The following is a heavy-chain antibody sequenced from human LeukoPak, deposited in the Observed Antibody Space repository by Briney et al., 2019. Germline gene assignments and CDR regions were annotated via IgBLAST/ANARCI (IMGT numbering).Heavy chain of an antibody. Sequence: GGSLRLSCAASGFTFSSYSMNWVRQAPGKGLEWVSSISSSSSYIYYADSMKGRFTISRDNAKNSLYLQMNSLRAEDTAVYYCASPNIVATIIGAFDIWGQGTMVTVSS. CDR1: GFTFSSYS. J-gene: IGHJ3*02. V-gene: IGHV3-21*01. CDR2: ISSSSSYI. D-gene: IGHD5-12*01. CDR3: ASPNIVATIIGAFDI.